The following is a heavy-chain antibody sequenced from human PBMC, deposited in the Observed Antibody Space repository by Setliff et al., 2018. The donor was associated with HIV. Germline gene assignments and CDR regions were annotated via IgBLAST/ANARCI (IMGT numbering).Heavy chain of an antibody. D-gene: IGHD7-27*01. CDR1: GLTFNRYW. V-gene: IGHV3-7*03. J-gene: IGHJ6*03. CDR2: TKYDGSES. Sequence: GGSLRLSCVASGLTFNRYWMSWVRQVPGKGLEWVSNTKYDGSESYYVDSVKGRFTISRDSSKNTLYLQMNSLRPDDTAVYYCARELGHYYYYMDVWGKGTTVTVSS. CDR3: ARELGHYYYYMDV.